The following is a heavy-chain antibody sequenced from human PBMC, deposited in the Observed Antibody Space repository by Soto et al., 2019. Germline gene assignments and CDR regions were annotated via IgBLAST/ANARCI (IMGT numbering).Heavy chain of an antibody. CDR3: ARKACSGGSCKPRYYYYYMDV. CDR1: GGSFSGYY. CDR2: INHSGST. V-gene: IGHV4-34*01. J-gene: IGHJ6*03. D-gene: IGHD2-15*01. Sequence: SDTLSLTCAVYGGSFSGYYWSWIRQPTGKGLEWIGEINHSGSTNYNPSLKSRVTISVDTSKNQFSLKLSSVTAADTAVYYCARKACSGGSCKPRYYYYYMDVWGKGTTVTVSS.